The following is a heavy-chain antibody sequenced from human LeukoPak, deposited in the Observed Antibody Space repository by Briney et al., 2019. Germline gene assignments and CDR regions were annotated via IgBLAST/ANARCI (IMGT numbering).Heavy chain of an antibody. J-gene: IGHJ4*02. CDR2: IYIGGGT. Sequence: GGSLRLSCAVSGLSVSRNYMSWVRQAPGKGLEWVSVIYIGGGTYYADSVKGRFTTSRDNSKNTLSLQMNSLRAEDTAVYYCASGPWDFDYWGQGTQVTVSS. D-gene: IGHD3-16*01. CDR1: GLSVSRNY. CDR3: ASGPWDFDY. V-gene: IGHV3-66*01.